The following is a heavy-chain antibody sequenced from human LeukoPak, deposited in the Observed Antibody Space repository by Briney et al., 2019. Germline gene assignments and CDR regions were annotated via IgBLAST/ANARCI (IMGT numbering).Heavy chain of an antibody. CDR3: ARAQQRALSGSLGGLFASYYTYYYMDV. D-gene: IGHD1-26*01. Sequence: ASVKVSCKASGYTFTMYYIHWVRRAPGQGLEWMGMINPSDGATTYAQRFQGRVTMTRDMSTTTVYMDLRSLGSEDTAGYFCARAQQRALSGSLGGLFASYYTYYYMDVWGRGTTVTVSS. CDR1: GYTFTMYY. J-gene: IGHJ6*03. CDR2: INPSDGAT. V-gene: IGHV1-46*01.